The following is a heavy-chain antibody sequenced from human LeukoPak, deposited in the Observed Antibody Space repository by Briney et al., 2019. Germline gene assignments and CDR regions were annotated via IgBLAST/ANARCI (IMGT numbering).Heavy chain of an antibody. D-gene: IGHD1-26*01. CDR3: AKDYPLRELLPRFDY. Sequence: PGGSLRLSCAASGFTFSSYAMSWVRQAPGKGLEWVSAISGSGGSTYYADSVKGRFTTSRDNSKNTLYLQMNSLRAEDTAVYYCAKDYPLRELLPRFDYWGQGTLVTVSS. CDR2: ISGSGGST. J-gene: IGHJ4*02. CDR1: GFTFSSYA. V-gene: IGHV3-23*01.